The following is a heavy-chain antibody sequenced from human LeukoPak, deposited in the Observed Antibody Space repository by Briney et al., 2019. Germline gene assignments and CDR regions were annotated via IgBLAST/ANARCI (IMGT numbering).Heavy chain of an antibody. CDR1: GFSFSSYA. CDR3: ARVPYSTGTYDY. V-gene: IGHV3-23*01. Sequence: GGSLRLSCAASGFSFSSYAMTWVRQAPGKGLEWVSGISGSGGSTWYADSVKGRFTISRDNSKKTLYLQMNSLRDGDTAVYYCARVPYSTGTYDYWGQGTLVTVSS. D-gene: IGHD6-19*01. J-gene: IGHJ4*02. CDR2: ISGSGGST.